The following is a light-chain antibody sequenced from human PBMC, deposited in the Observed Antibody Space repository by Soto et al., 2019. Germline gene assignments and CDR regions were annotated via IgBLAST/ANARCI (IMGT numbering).Light chain of an antibody. V-gene: IGKV4-1*01. J-gene: IGKJ4*01. CDR3: QQYYSTPPF. CDR1: QSVLYSSNNKNY. Sequence: IVMTQSPDSLAVSLGERATINCKSSQSVLYSSNNKNYLAWYQQKPGQPPKLLIYWASTRESGVPDRFSGSGSGTDFTLTISSLQADDVAIYYCQQYYSTPPFFGVWTKVEIK. CDR2: WAS.